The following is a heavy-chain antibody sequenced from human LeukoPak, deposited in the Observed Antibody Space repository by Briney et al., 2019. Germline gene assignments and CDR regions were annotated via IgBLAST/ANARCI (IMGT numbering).Heavy chain of an antibody. CDR1: GFTVSSSY. CDR3: ARGRRYCSNPNCYAELDY. V-gene: IGHV3-53*01. J-gene: IGHJ4*02. CDR2: TYSGGHT. D-gene: IGHD2-2*01. Sequence: GGSLTLPCAASGFTVSSSYMSWVRQAPGRGLEWVSITYSGGHTYYADSVKGRLTVSRDNSRNTLYLQMDSLRAEDTAVYYCARGRRYCSNPNCYAELDYWGQGTLVTVSS.